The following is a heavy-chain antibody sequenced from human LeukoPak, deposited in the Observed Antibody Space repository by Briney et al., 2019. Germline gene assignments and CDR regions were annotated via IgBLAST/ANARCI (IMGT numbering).Heavy chain of an antibody. CDR2: INHSGST. J-gene: IGHJ4*02. CDR3: ARSERSGGSGSWERGCLDY. D-gene: IGHD3-10*01. CDR1: GGAFSGYY. V-gene: IGHV4-34*01. Sequence: SQTLSLTCAVYGGAFSGYYWSWIRQPPGQGLEWMGEINHSGSTNYNPTLKSRITKSIDTSKNQNSLNLSSVTAADTAVYYCARSERSGGSGSWERGCLDYWGQGSLVTVSS.